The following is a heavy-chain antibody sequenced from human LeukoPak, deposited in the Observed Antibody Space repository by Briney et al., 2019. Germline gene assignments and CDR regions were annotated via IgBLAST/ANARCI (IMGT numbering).Heavy chain of an antibody. D-gene: IGHD3-16*01. CDR3: ARGGGGSDY. J-gene: IGHJ4*02. CDR1: GFTLSTFW. V-gene: IGHV3-7*04. CDR2: IKQDGSEK. Sequence: GGSLRLSCAASGFTLSTFWMTWVRQAPGKGLEWVANIKQDGSEKYYADSVKGRFTISRDNTKNSLYLQMNSLRAEDTAVYYCARGGGGSDYWGQGILVTVSS.